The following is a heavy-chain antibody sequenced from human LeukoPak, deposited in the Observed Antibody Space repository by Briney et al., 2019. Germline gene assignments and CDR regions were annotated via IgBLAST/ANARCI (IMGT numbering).Heavy chain of an antibody. V-gene: IGHV4-4*07. CDR1: GGSISSYY. J-gene: IGHJ6*02. D-gene: IGHD2-2*01. CDR3: ARDTDIVVVPAAFYYYYGMDV. Sequence: SETLSLTCTVSGGSISSYYWSWIRQPAGKGLEWIGRIDTSGSTNYNPSLKSRVTMSVDTSKNQFSLKLSSVTAADTAVYYCARDTDIVVVPAAFYYYYGMDVWGQGTTVTVSS. CDR2: IDTSGST.